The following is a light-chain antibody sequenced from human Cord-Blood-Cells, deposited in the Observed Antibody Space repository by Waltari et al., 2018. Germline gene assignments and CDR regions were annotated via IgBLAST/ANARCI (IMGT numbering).Light chain of an antibody. CDR3: SSYTSSSTLNWV. Sequence: QSALTQPASVSGSPGQSLTISCTGTSSDVAGYNYVSWYQQHPGKAPKPMIYEVSNRPSGVSNRFSGSKSGNTASLTISGLQAEDEADYYCSSYTSSSTLNWVFGGGTKLTVL. V-gene: IGLV2-14*01. CDR2: EVS. J-gene: IGLJ3*02. CDR1: SSDVAGYNY.